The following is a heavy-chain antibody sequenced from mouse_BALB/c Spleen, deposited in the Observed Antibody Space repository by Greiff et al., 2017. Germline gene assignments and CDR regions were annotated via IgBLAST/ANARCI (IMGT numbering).Heavy chain of an antibody. Sequence: DVHLVESGGGLVQPGGSLKLSCAASGFDFSRYWMSWVRQAPGKGLEWIGEINPDSSTINYTPSLKDKFIISRDNAKNTLYLQMSKVRSEDTALYYCARDDYDPPMDDWGQGTSVTVSS. D-gene: IGHD2-4*01. CDR3: ARDDYDPPMDD. J-gene: IGHJ4*01. V-gene: IGHV4-1*02. CDR1: GFDFSRYW. CDR2: INPDSSTI.